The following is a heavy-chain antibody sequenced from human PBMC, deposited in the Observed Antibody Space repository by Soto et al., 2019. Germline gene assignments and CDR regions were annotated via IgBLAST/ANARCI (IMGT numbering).Heavy chain of an antibody. CDR2: IYYSGST. CDR1: GGSISSSSYY. D-gene: IGHD3-16*02. V-gene: IGHV4-39*01. J-gene: IGHJ6*02. Sequence: SETLSLTCTVSGGSISSSSYYWGWIRQPPGKGLEWIGSIYYSGSTYYNPSLKSRVTISVDTSKNQFSLKLSSVTAADTAVYYCARHAYDYVWGSYQTYYYYYGMDVWGQGTTVTVSS. CDR3: ARHAYDYVWGSYQTYYYYYGMDV.